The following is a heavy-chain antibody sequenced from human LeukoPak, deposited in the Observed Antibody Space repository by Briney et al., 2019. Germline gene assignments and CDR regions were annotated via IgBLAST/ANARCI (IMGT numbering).Heavy chain of an antibody. CDR1: GFSLNTRGVG. V-gene: IGHV2-5*02. CDR3: AHRKNYYGSSVFDN. Sequence: SGPTLVNPTQTLTLTCTFSGFSLNTRGVGVGWIRQPPGRALEWLALIYWDDDRRYSPSLKSRLTITKDTSRNQVVLTMTDMDPVDTATYFCAHRKNYYGSSVFDNWGQGTLVTVSS. J-gene: IGHJ4*02. CDR2: IYWDDDR. D-gene: IGHD3-22*01.